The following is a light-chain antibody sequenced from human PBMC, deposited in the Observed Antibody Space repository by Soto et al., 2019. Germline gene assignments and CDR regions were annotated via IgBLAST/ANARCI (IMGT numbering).Light chain of an antibody. CDR3: QQSYSTPYT. CDR2: AAS. V-gene: IGKV1-39*01. J-gene: IGKJ2*01. Sequence: DIQMTQSPSSLSASVGERVTITCRASQSISSNLNWYQQKPGKAPKILIYAASSLQSGVPSRFGGSGSGTDFTLTISSLQPEDFATYYCQQSYSTPYTFGQGTKLEIK. CDR1: QSISSN.